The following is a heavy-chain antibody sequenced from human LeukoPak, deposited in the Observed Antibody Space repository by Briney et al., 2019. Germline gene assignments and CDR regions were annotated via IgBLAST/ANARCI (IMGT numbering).Heavy chain of an antibody. Sequence: SGGSLRLSCAASGFTFSSYGMHWVRQAPGKGLEWVAVIWYDGSNKYYADSVKGRFTISRDNSKNTLCLQMNSLRAEDTAVYYCARDWNDYGMDVWGQGTTVTVSS. CDR2: IWYDGSNK. V-gene: IGHV3-33*08. CDR3: ARDWNDYGMDV. D-gene: IGHD1-1*01. CDR1: GFTFSSYG. J-gene: IGHJ6*02.